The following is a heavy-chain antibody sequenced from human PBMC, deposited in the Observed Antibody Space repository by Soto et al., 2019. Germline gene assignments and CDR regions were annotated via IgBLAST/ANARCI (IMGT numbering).Heavy chain of an antibody. Sequence: SETLSLTCTVSGGSISSSSYYWGWIRQPPGKGLEWIGSIYYSGSTYYNPSLKSRVTISVDTSKNQFSLKLSSVTAADTAVYYCARRSETTDLNFDYWGQGTLVTVSS. J-gene: IGHJ4*02. CDR3: ARRSETTDLNFDY. V-gene: IGHV4-39*01. CDR1: GGSISSSSYY. D-gene: IGHD4-17*01. CDR2: IYYSGST.